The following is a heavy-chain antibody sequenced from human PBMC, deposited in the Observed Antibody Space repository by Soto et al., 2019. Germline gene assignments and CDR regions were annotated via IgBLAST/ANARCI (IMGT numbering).Heavy chain of an antibody. CDR3: AKVELVSYFAWDHYGMDV. CDR2: IVPSGDFT. CDR1: GFNFSSYA. J-gene: IGHJ6*02. V-gene: IGHV3-23*01. D-gene: IGHD3-9*01. Sequence: EVQLLESGGGLVQPGGSLRLSCAASGFNFSSYAMTWVRQAPGKGLKWVSAIVPSGDFTYYADSVKGRFTISRDNSKNTLYLQMSSLRTEDTAVYYCAKVELVSYFAWDHYGMDVWGQGTTVTVSS.